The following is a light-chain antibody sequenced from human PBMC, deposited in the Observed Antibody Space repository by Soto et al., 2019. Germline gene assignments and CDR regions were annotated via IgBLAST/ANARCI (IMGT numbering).Light chain of an antibody. Sequence: SYELTQPLSVSVAMGQTARITCGGNNIGSKNVHWYQQKQGQAPVLVIYRDSNRPSGIPERFSGSNSGNTATLTISRAQAGDEADYYCQVWDSTVVFGGGTKLTVL. CDR1: NIGSKN. CDR3: QVWDSTVV. V-gene: IGLV3-9*01. J-gene: IGLJ2*01. CDR2: RDS.